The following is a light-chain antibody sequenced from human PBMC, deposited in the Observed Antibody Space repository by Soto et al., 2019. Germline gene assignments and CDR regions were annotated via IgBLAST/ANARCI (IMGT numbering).Light chain of an antibody. V-gene: IGLV2-8*01. J-gene: IGLJ2*01. CDR2: EVS. Sequence: QSALTQPPSASGSPGQSVTVSCTGTSSDIGDYNYVSWYQQHPGKAPKLMIYEVSKRPSGVPDRFSGSKSGNTASLTVSGLQADDEADYSCSLYVGNNNLVFGGGTKLTVL. CDR1: SSDIGDYNY. CDR3: SLYVGNNNLV.